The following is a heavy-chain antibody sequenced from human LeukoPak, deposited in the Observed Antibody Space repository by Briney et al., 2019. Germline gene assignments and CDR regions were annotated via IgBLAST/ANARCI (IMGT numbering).Heavy chain of an antibody. CDR1: GYTFTGYY. CDR2: INPNSGGT. J-gene: IGHJ6*03. D-gene: IGHD5-18*01. Sequence: ASVKVSCKASGYTFTGYYMHWVRQAPGQGLEWMGWINPNSGGTNYAQKFQGRVTMTRDTSISTAYMELSRLRSDDTAVYYCARETAMVTFSSPYYYYMDVWGKGTTVTVS. V-gene: IGHV1-2*02. CDR3: ARETAMVTFSSPYYYYMDV.